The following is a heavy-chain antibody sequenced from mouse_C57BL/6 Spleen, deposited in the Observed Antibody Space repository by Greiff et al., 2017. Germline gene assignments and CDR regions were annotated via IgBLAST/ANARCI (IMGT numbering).Heavy chain of an antibody. V-gene: IGHV2-2*01. D-gene: IGHD1-1*01. CDR1: GFSFTSYG. CDR3: ARSPMTTVVQYAMDY. J-gene: IGHJ4*01. CDR2: IWSGGST. Sequence: QVQLQQSGPGLVQPSQTLSITCTVSGFSFTSYGVHWVRQSPGNGLEWLGVIWSGGSTDYNAAFISRLSISPDNSTSQVCFKKNRLQADDTAIYYCARSPMTTVVQYAMDYWGQGTSVTVSS.